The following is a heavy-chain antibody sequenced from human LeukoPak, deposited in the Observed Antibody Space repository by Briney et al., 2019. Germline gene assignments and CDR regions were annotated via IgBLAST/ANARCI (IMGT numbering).Heavy chain of an antibody. CDR1: RFSFSNYG. Sequence: GGSLRLSCAASRFSFSNYGMIWVRQAPGKGLEWVSAISASGGSTYYADSVQGRFTISRDNAKNSLYLQMNSLRAEDTAVYYCARDLYFLNYYDSSGYDYWGQGTLVTVSS. CDR3: ARDLYFLNYYDSSGYDY. CDR2: ISASGGST. D-gene: IGHD3-22*01. V-gene: IGHV3-23*01. J-gene: IGHJ4*02.